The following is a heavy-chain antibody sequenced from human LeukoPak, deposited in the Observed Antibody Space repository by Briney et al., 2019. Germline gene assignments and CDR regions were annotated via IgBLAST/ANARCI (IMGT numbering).Heavy chain of an antibody. Sequence: GGSLRLSCAASGFTFSSYWMSWVRQAPGKGLEWVANIKQDGSEKYYVDSVKGRFTISRDKAKNSPYLQMNSLRAEDTAVYYCARRAGAYSHPYDYWGQGTLVTVSS. V-gene: IGHV3-7*01. J-gene: IGHJ4*02. CDR2: IKQDGSEK. D-gene: IGHD4/OR15-4a*01. CDR3: ARRAGAYSHPYDY. CDR1: GFTFSSYW.